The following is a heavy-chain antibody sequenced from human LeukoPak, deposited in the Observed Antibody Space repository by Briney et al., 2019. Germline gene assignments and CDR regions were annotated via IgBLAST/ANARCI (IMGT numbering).Heavy chain of an antibody. CDR1: GFTFSNYW. Sequence: GGSLRLSCAASGFTFSNYWMHWVRQAPEKGLVWVSRINSDGSSTNYADSVKGRFTISRDNAKNTLYLQMNSLRADDTGMYYCARVDTATTLFPFWGQGTLVTVSS. V-gene: IGHV3-74*01. CDR2: INSDGSST. J-gene: IGHJ4*02. CDR3: ARVDTATTLFPF. D-gene: IGHD4-17*01.